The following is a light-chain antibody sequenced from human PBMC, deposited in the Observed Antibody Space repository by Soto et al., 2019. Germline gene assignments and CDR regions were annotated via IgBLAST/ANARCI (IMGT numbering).Light chain of an antibody. V-gene: IGKV1-39*01. Sequence: DIQMTQSPSPLSASVGDRVTITCRASQSISNYLNWYQQKPGQAPNLLIYIASNLHSGVPSRFSGSGSGTDFTLTISSPQPEDFATYYCQQSHSTPYTFGQGTKLEIK. CDR1: QSISNY. CDR2: IAS. J-gene: IGKJ2*01. CDR3: QQSHSTPYT.